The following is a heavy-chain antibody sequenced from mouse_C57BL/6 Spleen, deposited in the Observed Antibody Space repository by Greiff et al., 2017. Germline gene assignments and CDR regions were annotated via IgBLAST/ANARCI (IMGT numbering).Heavy chain of an antibody. Sequence: VQLQQSGPELVKPGASVKIPCKASGYTFTDYNMDWVKQSHGKSLEWIGDINPNNGGTIYNQKFKGKATLTVDTSSSTAYMELRSLTSEDTAVYYCARSSYYGNFFDYWGQGTTLTVSS. J-gene: IGHJ2*01. V-gene: IGHV1-18*01. CDR1: GYTFTDYN. CDR2: INPNNGGT. CDR3: ARSSYYGNFFDY. D-gene: IGHD2-1*01.